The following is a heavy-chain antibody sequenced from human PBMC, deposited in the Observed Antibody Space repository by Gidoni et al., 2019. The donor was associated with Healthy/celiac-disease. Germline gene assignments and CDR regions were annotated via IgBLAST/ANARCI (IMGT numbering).Heavy chain of an antibody. D-gene: IGHD3-16*02. CDR3: ARGTITFGGVIVFDY. CDR1: GFTFSSYE. V-gene: IGHV3-13*01. J-gene: IGHJ4*02. Sequence: EVQLVESGGGLVQPGGSLRLSCAASGFTFSSYEMHWVRQATGKSLEWVSAIGTAGDTYYPGSVKGRFTISRENAKNSLYLQMNSLRAGDTAVYYCARGTITFGGVIVFDYWGQGTLVTVSS. CDR2: IGTAGDT.